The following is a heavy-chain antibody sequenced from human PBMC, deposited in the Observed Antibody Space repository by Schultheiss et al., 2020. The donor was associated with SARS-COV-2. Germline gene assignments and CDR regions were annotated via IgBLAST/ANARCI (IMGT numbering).Heavy chain of an antibody. CDR1: GFTFSNAW. CDR3: ARSGAPSYYDFWSYYYYGMDV. D-gene: IGHD3-3*01. Sequence: GGSLRLSCAASGFTFSNAWMSWVRQAPGKGLEWVGRIKSKTDGGTTDYAAPVKGRFTISRDNAKNSLYLQMNSLRAEDTAVYYCARSGAPSYYDFWSYYYYGMDVWGQGTTVTVSS. V-gene: IGHV3-15*01. CDR2: IKSKTDGGTT. J-gene: IGHJ6*02.